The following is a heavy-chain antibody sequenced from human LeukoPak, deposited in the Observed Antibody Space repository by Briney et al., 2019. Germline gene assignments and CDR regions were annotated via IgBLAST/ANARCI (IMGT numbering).Heavy chain of an antibody. CDR2: IYTSGST. Sequence: PSETLSLTCTVSGGSISSDNYSWNWIRQPAGKGLEWIGRIYTSGSTNYNPSLKSRVTISVDTSKNQFSLKLSSVTAADTAVYYCARQGGSYAFDIWGQGTMVTVSS. J-gene: IGHJ3*02. D-gene: IGHD1-26*01. V-gene: IGHV4-61*02. CDR1: GGSISSDNYS. CDR3: ARQGGSYAFDI.